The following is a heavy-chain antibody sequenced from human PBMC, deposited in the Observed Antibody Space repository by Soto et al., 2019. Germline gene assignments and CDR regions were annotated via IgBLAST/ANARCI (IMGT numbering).Heavy chain of an antibody. CDR2: INHSGST. D-gene: IGHD6-19*01. V-gene: IGHV4-34*01. CDR1: GGSFSGYY. CDR3: ARVRHTGIAVAGYYYYYGMDV. Sequence: SETLSLTCAVYGGSFSGYYWSWIRQPPGKGLEWIGEINHSGSTNYNPSLKSRVTISVDTSKNQFSLKLSSVTAADTAVYYCARVRHTGIAVAGYYYYYGMDVWGQGTTVTVSS. J-gene: IGHJ6*02.